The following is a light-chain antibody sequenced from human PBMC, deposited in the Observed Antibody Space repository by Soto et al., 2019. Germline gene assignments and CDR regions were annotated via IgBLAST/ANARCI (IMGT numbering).Light chain of an antibody. CDR1: QDITHY. V-gene: IGKV1-33*01. CDR3: QQYDNLPPDT. J-gene: IGKJ2*01. CDR2: GAS. Sequence: DSQMTQSPSSLSASVGDRVTITCRASQDITHYLKWYRQIPGKAPELLIYGASNLETGVTSRLSGSGSGTHFNFTISSLQPEDIATYYCQQYDNLPPDTFGQGTKLEI.